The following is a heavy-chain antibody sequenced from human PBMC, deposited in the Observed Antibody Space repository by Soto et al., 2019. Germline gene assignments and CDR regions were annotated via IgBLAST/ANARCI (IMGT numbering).Heavy chain of an antibody. D-gene: IGHD3-22*01. CDR2: IYYSGTT. J-gene: IGHJ4*02. CDR3: ARKYYYDSSGGPYFDY. V-gene: IGHV4-61*08. CDR1: GVSVTSGGNS. Sequence: PSETLSLSCTVSGVSVTSGGNSWTWIRRPPGKGLEWIGYIYYSGTTYYNPSLKSRVTISVDTSKNQFSLKLSSVTAADTAVYYCARKYYYDSSGGPYFDYWGQGTLVTVSS.